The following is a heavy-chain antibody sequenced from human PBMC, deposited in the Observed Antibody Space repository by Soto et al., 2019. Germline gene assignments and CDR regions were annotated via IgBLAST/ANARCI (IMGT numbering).Heavy chain of an antibody. Sequence: QITLKESGPTLVKPTQPLTLTCTFSVFSLSTSGVGVGWIRQPPGKALEWLALIYWDDDKRYSPSLKSRLTITKDTSKNQVVLTMTNMDPVDTATYYYAHRRTLRYFDWLLYVGWFDPWGQGTLVTVSS. CDR3: AHRRTLRYFDWLLYVGWFDP. V-gene: IGHV2-5*02. D-gene: IGHD3-9*01. CDR1: VFSLSTSGVG. CDR2: IYWDDDK. J-gene: IGHJ5*02.